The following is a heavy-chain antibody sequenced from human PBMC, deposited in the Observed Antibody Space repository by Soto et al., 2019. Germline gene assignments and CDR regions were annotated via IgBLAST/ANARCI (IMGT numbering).Heavy chain of an antibody. D-gene: IGHD6-19*01. V-gene: IGHV1-69*13. CDR1: GGTSSSYA. J-gene: IGHJ6*02. Sequence: SVKVSCKASGGTSSSYAISWVRQAPGQGLEWMGGIIPIFGTANYAQKFQGRVTITADESTSTAYMELSSLRSEDTAVYYCARANAGYSSGWSREYSGMDVWGQGTTVTVSS. CDR3: ARANAGYSSGWSREYSGMDV. CDR2: IIPIFGTA.